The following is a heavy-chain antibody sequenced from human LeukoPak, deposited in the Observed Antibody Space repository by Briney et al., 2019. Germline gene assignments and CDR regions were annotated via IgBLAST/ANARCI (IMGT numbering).Heavy chain of an antibody. CDR3: TNGGLDTAILTYWYFDL. V-gene: IGHV3-23*01. CDR2: ISRTAGAT. J-gene: IGHJ2*01. D-gene: IGHD5-18*01. CDR1: GFKFDAYA. Sequence: GGSLRLSCTASGFKFDAYAMHWVRQAPGKGLEWVSGISRTAGATYYADSVKGRFTISRDNPGKTLYLQMSSLRADDTALYYCTNGGLDTAILTYWYFDLWGRGTLVTVSS.